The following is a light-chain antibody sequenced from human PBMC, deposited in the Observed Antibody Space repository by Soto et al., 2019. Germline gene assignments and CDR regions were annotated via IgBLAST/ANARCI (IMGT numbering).Light chain of an antibody. CDR3: MQALQTPYT. V-gene: IGKV2-28*01. CDR1: QSLLQSNGYNY. Sequence: DIVMTQSPLSLPVTPGEPASISCRSSQSLLQSNGYNYLDWYLQKPGQSPQILIYLGSNRASGVPDRFSGSGSGTDFTLKISRVEAEDVGVYYCMQALQTPYTFGQGTKLEIK. J-gene: IGKJ2*01. CDR2: LGS.